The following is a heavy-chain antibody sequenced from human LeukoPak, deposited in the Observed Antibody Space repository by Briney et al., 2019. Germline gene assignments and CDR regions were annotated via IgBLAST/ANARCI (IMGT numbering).Heavy chain of an antibody. D-gene: IGHD6-13*01. CDR3: ARHGSWSFDY. J-gene: IGHJ4*02. CDR2: ITSGSGSNV. CDR1: GFTFSSHA. Sequence: PGGSLRLSCAASGFTFSSHAMSWVRQAPGKGLEWVSAITSGSGSNVYYTDSLKCRFTISRDNSKNTLYLHMNSLRAEDTAVYYCARHGSWSFDYWGQGTLLTVSA. V-gene: IGHV3-23*01.